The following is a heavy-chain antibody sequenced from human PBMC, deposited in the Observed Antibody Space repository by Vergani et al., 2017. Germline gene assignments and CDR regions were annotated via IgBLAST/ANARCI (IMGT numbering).Heavy chain of an antibody. Sequence: QVQLVESGGGVVQPGRSLRLSCAASGFTFSSYAMHWVRQAPGKGLELVAVLSYDGSNKYYADSVKGRFTISRDNAKTTLYLQMNSLSDEDKGDCYCERMRGVRPPYLHHWAEGTL. D-gene: IGHD2-8*01. CDR2: LSYDGSNK. V-gene: IGHV3-30-3*01. J-gene: IGHJ1*01. CDR1: GFTFSSYA. CDR3: ERMRGVRPPYLHH.